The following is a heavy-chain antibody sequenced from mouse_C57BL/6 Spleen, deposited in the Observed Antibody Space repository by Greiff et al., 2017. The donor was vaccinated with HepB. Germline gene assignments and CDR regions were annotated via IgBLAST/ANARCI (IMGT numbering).Heavy chain of an antibody. CDR1: GYSITSGYY. CDR3: ARTYYYSNYWYFDV. D-gene: IGHD2-5*01. J-gene: IGHJ1*03. V-gene: IGHV3-6*01. Sequence: EVKLMESGPGLVKPSQSLSLTCSVTGYSITSGYYWNWIRQFPGNKLEWMGYISYDGSNNYNPSLKNRISITRDTSKNQFFLKLNSVTTEDTATYYCARTYYYSNYWYFDVWGTGTTVTVSS. CDR2: ISYDGSN.